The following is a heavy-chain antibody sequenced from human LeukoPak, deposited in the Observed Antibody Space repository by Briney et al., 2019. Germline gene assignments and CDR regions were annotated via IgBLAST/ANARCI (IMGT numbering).Heavy chain of an antibody. CDR3: AGGGLSGFDR. D-gene: IGHD4-23*01. V-gene: IGHV3-74*01. J-gene: IGHJ4*02. CDR2: VNSDVTST. Sequence: WGSLTQTCAASQSTFYSYWMHWVRQVPGKGLAWVSRVNSDVTSTSYSDSVKGRFTVSRDNTNNTLYLQMDSLRVDDTAVYYCAGGGLSGFDRWGQGSVVTVSS. CDR1: QSTFYSYW.